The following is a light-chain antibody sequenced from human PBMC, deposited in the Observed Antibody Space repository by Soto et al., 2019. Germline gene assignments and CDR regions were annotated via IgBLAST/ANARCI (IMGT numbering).Light chain of an antibody. V-gene: IGKV3-11*01. Sequence: EIVLTQSPATLSLSPGERATLSCRASQSVSSYLAWYQQKPGQAPRLLMYEASNRATGIPARFSGGGSGTDFTLTISSLEPEDFAVYYCQQRSNWPPSITFGQGTRLEIK. CDR2: EAS. CDR1: QSVSSY. CDR3: QQRSNWPPSIT. J-gene: IGKJ5*01.